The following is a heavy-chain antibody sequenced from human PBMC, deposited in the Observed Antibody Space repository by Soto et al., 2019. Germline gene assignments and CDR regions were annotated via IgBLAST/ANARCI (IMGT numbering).Heavy chain of an antibody. CDR1: GYTLTELS. CDR3: ATVRRSYGYNWFDP. J-gene: IGHJ5*02. Sequence: ASVKVSCKVSGYTLTELSMHWVRQAPGKGLEWMGGFDPEDGETIYAQKFQGRVTMTEDTSTDTAYMELSSLRSEDTAVYYCATVRRSYGYNWFDPWGQGTLVTVSS. CDR2: FDPEDGET. D-gene: IGHD5-18*01. V-gene: IGHV1-24*01.